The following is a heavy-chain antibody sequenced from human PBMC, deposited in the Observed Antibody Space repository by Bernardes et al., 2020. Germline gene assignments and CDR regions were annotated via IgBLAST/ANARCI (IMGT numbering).Heavy chain of an antibody. J-gene: IGHJ4*02. CDR2: INHSGST. CDR3: ARGIAAVPIDY. CDR1: GGSFSGYY. Sequence: SETLSLTRAVYGGSFSGYYWSWIRQPPGKGLEWIGEINHSGSTNYNPSLKSRVTISVDTSKNQFSLKLSSVTAADTAVYYCARGIAAVPIDYWGQGTLVTVSS. V-gene: IGHV4-34*01. D-gene: IGHD6-13*01.